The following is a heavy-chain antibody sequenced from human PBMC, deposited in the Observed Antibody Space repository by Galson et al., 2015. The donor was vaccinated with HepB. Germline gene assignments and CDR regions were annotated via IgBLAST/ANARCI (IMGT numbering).Heavy chain of an antibody. D-gene: IGHD6-19*01. V-gene: IGHV3-30-3*01. CDR3: AKDVGGSWYFLSPRLIALAGSFDY. CDR1: GFTFSSYA. Sequence: SLRLSCAASGFTFSSYAMHWVRQAPGKGLEWVAVISYDGSNKYYADSVKGRITISRDNSKNTLYLQMNSLRAEDTAVYYCAKDVGGSWYFLSPRLIALAGSFDYSAPGALLTASS. CDR2: ISYDGSNK. J-gene: IGHJ4*02.